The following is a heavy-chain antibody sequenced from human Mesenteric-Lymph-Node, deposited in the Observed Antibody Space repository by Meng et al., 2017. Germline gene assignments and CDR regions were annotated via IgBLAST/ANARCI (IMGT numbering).Heavy chain of an antibody. CDR2: INSDGSLT. Sequence: GGSLRLSCAASGFTFSNHWMHWVRQVPGKELVWVSRINSDGSLTSYTDSVMGRFTISRDNARNTLYLQMTSLRAEDTAVYYCARDVVVGQTTRAPFDYWGQGTLVTVSS. CDR1: GFTFSNHW. V-gene: IGHV3-74*01. D-gene: IGHD3-22*01. J-gene: IGHJ4*02. CDR3: ARDVVVGQTTRAPFDY.